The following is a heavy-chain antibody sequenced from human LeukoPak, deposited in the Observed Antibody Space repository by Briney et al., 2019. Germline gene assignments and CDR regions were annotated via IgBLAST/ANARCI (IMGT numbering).Heavy chain of an antibody. CDR2: IYTSGST. CDR1: GGSISSGSYY. V-gene: IGHV4-61*02. Sequence: SETLSLTCTVSGGSISSGSYYWSWIRQPAGKGLEWIGRIYTSGSTNYNPSLKSRVTISVDTSKNQFSLKLSSVTAADTAVYYCARALGAPNAYYFDYWGQGTLVTVSS. J-gene: IGHJ4*02. D-gene: IGHD6-6*01. CDR3: ARALGAPNAYYFDY.